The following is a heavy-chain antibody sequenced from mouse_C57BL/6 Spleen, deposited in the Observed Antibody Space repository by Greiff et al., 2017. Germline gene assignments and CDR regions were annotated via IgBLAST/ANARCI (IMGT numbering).Heavy chain of an antibody. J-gene: IGHJ4*01. CDR1: GFTFSDYG. CDR2: ISSGSSTI. CDR3: ARQYDYDVGRYAMDY. Sequence: EVMLVESGGGLVKPGGSLKLSCAASGFTFSDYGMHWVRQAPEKGLEWVAYISSGSSTIYYADTVKGRFTISRDNAKNTLFLQMTSLRSEDTAMYYCARQYDYDVGRYAMDYWGQGTSVTVSS. V-gene: IGHV5-17*01. D-gene: IGHD2-4*01.